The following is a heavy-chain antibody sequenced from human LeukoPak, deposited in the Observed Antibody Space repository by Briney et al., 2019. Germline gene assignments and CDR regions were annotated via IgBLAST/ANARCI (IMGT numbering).Heavy chain of an antibody. Sequence: PGGSLRLSCAASGFTFSKNWMSWVRQAPGKGLEWVANMKHDGSEIYYADSVKGRFTISRDNAKNSLYLQMTSLRAEDTALYFCAKDSGSCSGGSCHRDYYGLDVWGQGTTVTVSS. J-gene: IGHJ6*02. CDR1: GFTFSKNW. CDR2: MKHDGSEI. CDR3: AKDSGSCSGGSCHRDYYGLDV. D-gene: IGHD2-15*01. V-gene: IGHV3-7*03.